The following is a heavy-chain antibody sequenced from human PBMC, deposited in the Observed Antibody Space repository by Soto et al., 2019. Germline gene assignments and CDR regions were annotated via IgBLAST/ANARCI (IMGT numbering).Heavy chain of an antibody. Sequence: VQLVQSGAEVKKPGSSVKVSCKASGGTFSSYTISWVRQAPGQGLEWMGRIIPILGIANYAQKFQGRVTITADKSTSTAYMELSSLRSEDTAVYYCARDGQTTVTTFDYWGQGTLVTVSS. D-gene: IGHD4-17*01. CDR2: IIPILGIA. J-gene: IGHJ4*02. CDR1: GGTFSSYT. V-gene: IGHV1-69*08. CDR3: ARDGQTTVTTFDY.